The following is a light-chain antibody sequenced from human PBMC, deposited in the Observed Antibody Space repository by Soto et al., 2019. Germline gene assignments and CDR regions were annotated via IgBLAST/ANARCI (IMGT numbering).Light chain of an antibody. V-gene: IGKV1-5*01. J-gene: IGKJ4*01. Sequence: DIQMTQSPSSLSASVGDRVTITCRASQSISSWLAWYQQKPGKAPKLLIFDAFSLESGVPSRFGGSRSGTEFTLTISSLQPDDYATYYCQQYNSYSPLTFGGGTKVDTK. CDR2: DAF. CDR3: QQYNSYSPLT. CDR1: QSISSW.